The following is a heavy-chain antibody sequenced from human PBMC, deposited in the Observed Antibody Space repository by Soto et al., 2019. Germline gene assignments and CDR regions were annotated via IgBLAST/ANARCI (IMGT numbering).Heavy chain of an antibody. D-gene: IGHD2-21*02. CDR2: INPNSGGT. Sequence: ASVKVSCKASGYTFTGYYMHWVRQAPGQGLEWMGWINPNSGGTNYAQKFQGRVTMTRDTSISTAYMELSRLRSDDTAVYYCARDEYCGGDCYERNDAFDIWGQGTRVTVSS. J-gene: IGHJ3*02. CDR3: ARDEYCGGDCYERNDAFDI. CDR1: GYTFTGYY. V-gene: IGHV1-2*02.